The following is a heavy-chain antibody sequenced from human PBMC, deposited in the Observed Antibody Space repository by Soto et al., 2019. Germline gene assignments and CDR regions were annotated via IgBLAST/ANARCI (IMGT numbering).Heavy chain of an antibody. Sequence: QVQLVQSGAEVKKPGSSVKVSCKASGGTFSSYTISWVRQAPGQGLEWMGRIIPILGIANYAQKFQGRVTIPANKSTSTAYMELSSLRSEDTAVYYCGGGSSWYNWFDPWGQGTLVTVSS. J-gene: IGHJ5*02. CDR1: GGTFSSYT. CDR2: IIPILGIA. V-gene: IGHV1-69*02. D-gene: IGHD6-13*01. CDR3: GGGSSWYNWFDP.